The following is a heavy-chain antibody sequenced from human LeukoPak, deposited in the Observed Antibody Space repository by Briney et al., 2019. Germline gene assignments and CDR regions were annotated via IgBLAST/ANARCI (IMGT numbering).Heavy chain of an antibody. D-gene: IGHD6-19*01. CDR1: GGSISSGSYY. CDR2: IYTSGST. CDR3: ARVSSGWYPGCHFDY. V-gene: IGHV4-61*02. J-gene: IGHJ4*02. Sequence: NPSQTLSLTCTVSGGSISSGSYYWSWIRQPAGKGLEWIGRIYTSGSTNYNPSLKSRVTISVDTSKNQFSLKLSSVTAADTAVYYCARVSSGWYPGCHFDYWGQGTLVTVSS.